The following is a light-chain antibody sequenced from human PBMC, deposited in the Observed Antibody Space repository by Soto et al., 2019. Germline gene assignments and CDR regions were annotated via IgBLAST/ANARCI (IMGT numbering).Light chain of an antibody. CDR2: GTS. Sequence: EIIMTQSPATLSVSPGERATLSCRASQSVSSNLAWYRQRPGQAPRLLIYGTSTRATGSQDRFSGSGSGTEFTLTISSLQSEDFAVYYCQQYDSWPPLFTFGPGTKVDLK. CDR3: QQYDSWPPLFT. V-gene: IGKV3-15*01. CDR1: QSVSSN. J-gene: IGKJ3*01.